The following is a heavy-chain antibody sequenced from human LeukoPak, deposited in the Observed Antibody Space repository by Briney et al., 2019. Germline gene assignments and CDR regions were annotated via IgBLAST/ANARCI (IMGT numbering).Heavy chain of an antibody. CDR2: IYTSGST. V-gene: IGHV4-59*10. D-gene: IGHD6-19*01. Sequence: PSETLSLTCAVYGGSFSSYYWSWIRQPAGKGLEWIGRIYTSGSTNYNPSLKSRVTMSVDTSKNQFSLKLSSVTAADTAVYYCARGQQWLVGGAFDIWGQGTMVTVSS. J-gene: IGHJ3*02. CDR1: GGSFSSYY. CDR3: ARGQQWLVGGAFDI.